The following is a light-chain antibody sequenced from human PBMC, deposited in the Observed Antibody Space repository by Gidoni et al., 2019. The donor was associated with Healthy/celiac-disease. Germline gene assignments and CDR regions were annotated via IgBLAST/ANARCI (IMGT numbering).Light chain of an antibody. Sequence: EIVLTQSPATLSLSPGERATLSCRASQSVSSYLAWYQQKPGQAPRLLIYDASNRATGIPARFSGSGSGTDFTLTISSLETEDFAVYYCQQRSNWPPFTFGPXTKVDIK. CDR3: QQRSNWPPFT. CDR2: DAS. J-gene: IGKJ3*01. V-gene: IGKV3-11*01. CDR1: QSVSSY.